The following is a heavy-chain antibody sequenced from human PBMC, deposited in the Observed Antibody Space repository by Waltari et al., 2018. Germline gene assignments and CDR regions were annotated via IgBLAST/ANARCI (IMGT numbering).Heavy chain of an antibody. D-gene: IGHD1-20*01. Sequence: QVQLQESGPGLVKPSETLSLTCAVSGYSISSGYYWGWIRQPPGKGLVLIGSIYHSGSTYYHPSRKSRVPISVDTSKNQFSLKLSSGTAADTAVYYCAREYNWNPEIDYWGQGTLVTVSS. CDR2: IYHSGST. V-gene: IGHV4-38-2*02. CDR3: AREYNWNPEIDY. CDR1: GYSISSGYY. J-gene: IGHJ4*02.